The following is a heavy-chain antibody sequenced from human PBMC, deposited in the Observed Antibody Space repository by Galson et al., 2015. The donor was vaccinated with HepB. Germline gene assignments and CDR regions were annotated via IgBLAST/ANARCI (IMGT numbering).Heavy chain of an antibody. D-gene: IGHD3-9*01. CDR3: ARDSTTGYLTFEH. CDR2: IWYDGSNK. J-gene: IGHJ4*02. CDR1: GFTFNNYG. V-gene: IGHV3-33*01. Sequence: SLRLSCAASGFTFNNYGMHWVRQAPGKGLEWVAVIWYDGSNKYYADSVKGRFTISRDNSKNTLYLQMNSLTAEDTALYYCARDSTTGYLTFEHWGQGALVTVSS.